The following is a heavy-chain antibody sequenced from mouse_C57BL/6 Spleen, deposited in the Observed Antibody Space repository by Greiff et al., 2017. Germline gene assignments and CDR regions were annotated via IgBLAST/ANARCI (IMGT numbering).Heavy chain of an antibody. V-gene: IGHV1-69*01. CDR1: GYTFTSYW. CDR3: ARSRYFDV. CDR2: IDPSDSYT. Sequence: QVQLQQPGAELVMPGASVKLSCKASGYTFTSYWMHWVKQRPGQGLEWIGEIDPSDSYTNYNQQFKGKSTLTVDKSSSTAYMQLSSLTSEDSAVYYCARSRYFDVWGTGTTVTVSS. J-gene: IGHJ1*03.